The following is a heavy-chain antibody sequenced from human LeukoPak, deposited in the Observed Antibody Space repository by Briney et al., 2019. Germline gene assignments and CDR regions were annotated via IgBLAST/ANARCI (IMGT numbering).Heavy chain of an antibody. CDR1: GGPISTHY. D-gene: IGHD3-10*01. CDR2: NDYSGST. Sequence: KPSETLSLTCIVSGGPISTHYWSWSRQPPGKGLEWIGYNDYSGSTNYNPSLKSRVTISVDTSKNQFSLKLNSVTAADTAVYYCARGATFRGTYYMDVWGKGTTVTVSS. CDR3: ARGATFRGTYYMDV. V-gene: IGHV4-59*11. J-gene: IGHJ6*03.